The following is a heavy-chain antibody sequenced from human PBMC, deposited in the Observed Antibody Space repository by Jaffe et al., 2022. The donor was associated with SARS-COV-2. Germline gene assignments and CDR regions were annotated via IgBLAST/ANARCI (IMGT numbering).Heavy chain of an antibody. J-gene: IGHJ3*02. D-gene: IGHD3-22*01. CDR2: IYYSGST. CDR3: ARMKEVYYDSSGYYFDAFDI. Sequence: QVQLQESGPGLVKPSETLSLTCTVSGGSISSYYWSWIRQPPGKGLEWIGYIYYSGSTNYNPSLKSRVTISVDTSKNQFSLKLSSVTAADTAVYYCARMKEVYYDSSGYYFDAFDIWGQGTMVTVSS. V-gene: IGHV4-59*01. CDR1: GGSISSYY.